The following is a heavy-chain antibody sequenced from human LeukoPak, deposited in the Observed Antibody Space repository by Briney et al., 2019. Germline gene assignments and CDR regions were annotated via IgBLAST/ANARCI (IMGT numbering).Heavy chain of an antibody. V-gene: IGHV1-8*01. Sequence: ASVKVSCKASGYTFTSYDINWVRQATGQGLEWMGWMNPNSGNTGYAQKFQGRVTMTRNTSISTAYMELSSPRSEDTAVYYCARVEGGSGYVRYWGQGTLVTVSS. D-gene: IGHD5-12*01. CDR3: ARVEGGSGYVRY. J-gene: IGHJ4*02. CDR1: GYTFTSYD. CDR2: MNPNSGNT.